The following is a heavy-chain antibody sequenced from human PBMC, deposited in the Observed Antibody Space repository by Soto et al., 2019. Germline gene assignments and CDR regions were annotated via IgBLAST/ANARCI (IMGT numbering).Heavy chain of an antibody. CDR1: GFTFSSYA. J-gene: IGHJ4*02. V-gene: IGHV3-30-3*01. D-gene: IGHD3-9*01. Sequence: GGSLRLSCAASGFTFSSYAMHWVRQAPGKGLEWVAVISYDGISKHYADSVKGRFSISRDDSENTLYVQMNSLRPENPAVYYCAKDGYLDTYYFDYWGQGTLVTVSS. CDR2: ISYDGISK. CDR3: AKDGYLDTYYFDY.